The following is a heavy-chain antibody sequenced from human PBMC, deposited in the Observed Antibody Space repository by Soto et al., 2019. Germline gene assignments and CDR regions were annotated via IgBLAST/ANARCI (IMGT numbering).Heavy chain of an antibody. J-gene: IGHJ4*02. CDR2: ISGSGGST. V-gene: IGHV3-23*01. D-gene: IGHD3-9*01. Sequence: GGSLRLSCAASGFTFSSYAMSWVRQAPGKGLEWVSAISGSGGSTYYADSVKGRFTISRDNSKNTLYLQMNSLKTEDTAVYYCTTLNYDILTGYYYYFDYWGQGTLVTVSS. CDR3: TTLNYDILTGYYYYFDY. CDR1: GFTFSSYA.